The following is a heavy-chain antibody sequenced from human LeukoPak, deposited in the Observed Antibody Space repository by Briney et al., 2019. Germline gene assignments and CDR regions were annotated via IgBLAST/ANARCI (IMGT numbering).Heavy chain of an antibody. CDR3: AKDALPYYDSSGYFDY. J-gene: IGHJ4*02. V-gene: IGHV3-21*01. D-gene: IGHD3-22*01. CDR1: GFTFSSYS. CDR2: ISSVSSYI. Sequence: GGSLRLSCAASGFTFSSYSMNWVRQAPGKGLEWVSSISSVSSYIYYADSLKGRFTISRDNAKNSLYLQMNSLRAEDTAVYYCAKDALPYYDSSGYFDYWGQGTLVTVSS.